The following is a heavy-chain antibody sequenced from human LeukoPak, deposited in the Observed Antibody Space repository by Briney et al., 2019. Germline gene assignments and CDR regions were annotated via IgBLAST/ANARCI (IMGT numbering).Heavy chain of an antibody. V-gene: IGHV3-23*01. D-gene: IGHD1-26*01. CDR3: ATEGNSGSYFKQNNWFDP. CDR2: ISGSGGST. CDR1: GFTFSSYA. Sequence: GGSLRLSCAASGFTFSSYAMSWVRQAPGKGLEWVSAISGSGGSTSYADSVKGRFTISRDNSKNTLYLQMNSLRPEDTAVYYCATEGNSGSYFKQNNWFDPWGQGTLVTVSS. J-gene: IGHJ5*02.